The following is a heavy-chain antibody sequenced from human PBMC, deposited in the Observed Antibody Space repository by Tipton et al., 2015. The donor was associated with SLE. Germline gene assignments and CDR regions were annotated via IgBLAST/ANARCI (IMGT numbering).Heavy chain of an antibody. CDR3: ASGYSGYKSLDY. D-gene: IGHD5-12*01. CDR1: GGSISGFY. V-gene: IGHV4-4*08. Sequence: TLSLTCTVSGGSISGFYWRWIRQPPGKGLEWIGYIYTSGNTMYNPPLMSRVTISVDTSKNQFSLKLSSVTAADTAVYYCASGYSGYKSLDYWGQGALVTVSS. J-gene: IGHJ4*02. CDR2: IYTSGNT.